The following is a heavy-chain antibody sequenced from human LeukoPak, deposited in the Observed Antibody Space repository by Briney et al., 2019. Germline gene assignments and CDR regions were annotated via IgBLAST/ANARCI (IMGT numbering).Heavy chain of an antibody. CDR1: GYTFTSYG. Sequence: ASVKVSCKASGYTFTSYGISWVRQAPGQGLEWMGWISAYNGNTNYAQKLQGRVTMTTDTSTSTAYMELRSLRSDDTAVYYCARGCPTSMLEDYYYYMDVWGKGTTVTVSS. J-gene: IGHJ6*03. CDR3: ARGCPTSMLEDYYYYMDV. D-gene: IGHD2/OR15-2a*01. CDR2: ISAYNGNT. V-gene: IGHV1-18*01.